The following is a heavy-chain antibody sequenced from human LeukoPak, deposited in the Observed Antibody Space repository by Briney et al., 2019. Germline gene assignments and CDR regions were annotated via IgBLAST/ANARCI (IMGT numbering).Heavy chain of an antibody. J-gene: IGHJ5*02. CDR2: IWYDGSNK. D-gene: IGHD3-10*01. CDR1: GFTFSSYG. Sequence: GGSLRLSCAASGFTFSSYGMHWVRQAPGKGLEWVAVIWYDGSNKYYADSVKGRFTISRDNAKNTLYLQMNSLRAEDTAVYYCARDGGGFGEFFPWGQGTLVTVSS. V-gene: IGHV3-33*01. CDR3: ARDGGGFGEFFP.